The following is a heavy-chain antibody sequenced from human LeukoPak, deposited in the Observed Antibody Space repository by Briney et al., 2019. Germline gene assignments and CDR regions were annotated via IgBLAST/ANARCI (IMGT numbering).Heavy chain of an antibody. Sequence: PGGSLRLSCAASGFSFSSYWMHWVRQAPGKGLVWVSRINSDGSITTYADSVKGRFTISRDNAKNTLYLQMNSLRAEDTAVYYCAKAITVAGTWVFDYWGQGTLVTVSS. D-gene: IGHD6-19*01. CDR1: GFSFSSYW. J-gene: IGHJ4*02. CDR2: INSDGSIT. V-gene: IGHV3-74*01. CDR3: AKAITVAGTWVFDY.